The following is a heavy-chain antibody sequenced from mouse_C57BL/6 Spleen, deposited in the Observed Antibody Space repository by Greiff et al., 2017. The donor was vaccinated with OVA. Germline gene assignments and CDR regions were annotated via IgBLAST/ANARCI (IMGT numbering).Heavy chain of an antibody. Sequence: EVQVAESGPELVKPGASVKISCKASGYSFTDYNMNWVKQSNGKSLEWIGVINPNYGTTSYNQKFKGKATLTVDQSSSTAYMQLNSLTSEDSAVYYCARSNYGSSYDYFDYWGQGTTLTVSS. CDR1: GYSFTDYN. J-gene: IGHJ2*01. V-gene: IGHV1-39*01. CDR3: ARSNYGSSYDYFDY. CDR2: INPNYGTT. D-gene: IGHD1-1*01.